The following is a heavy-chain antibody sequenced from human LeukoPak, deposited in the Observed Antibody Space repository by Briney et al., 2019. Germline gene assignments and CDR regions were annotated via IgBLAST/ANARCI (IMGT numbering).Heavy chain of an antibody. Sequence: ASVKVSCKASGYTFTGYYMHWVRQAPGQGLEWMGWISAYNGNTNYAQNLQGRVTMTTDTSTSTAYMELRSLRSDDTAVYYCARGTTIFGVSLSAFDIWGQGTMVTVSS. CDR2: ISAYNGNT. J-gene: IGHJ3*02. D-gene: IGHD3-3*01. V-gene: IGHV1-18*04. CDR1: GYTFTGYY. CDR3: ARGTTIFGVSLSAFDI.